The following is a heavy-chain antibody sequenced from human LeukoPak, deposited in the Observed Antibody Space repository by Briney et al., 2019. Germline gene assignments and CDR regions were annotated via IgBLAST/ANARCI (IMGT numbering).Heavy chain of an antibody. CDR3: ARALDSEWFGGLSVDV. Sequence: GGSLRLSCAASGFTFSSYWMHWVRQAPGKGLVWVSRINSDGSSTSYADSVKGRFTISRDNAKNTLYLQMNSLRAEDTAVYYCARALDSEWFGGLSVDVWGQGTTVTVSS. CDR2: INSDGSST. D-gene: IGHD3-10*01. CDR1: GFTFSSYW. V-gene: IGHV3-74*01. J-gene: IGHJ6*02.